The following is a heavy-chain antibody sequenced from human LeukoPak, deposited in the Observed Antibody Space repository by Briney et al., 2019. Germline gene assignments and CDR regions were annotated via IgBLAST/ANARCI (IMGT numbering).Heavy chain of an antibody. J-gene: IGHJ4*02. Sequence: GESLKISCKGSGYNFTNYWIGWVRQMPGKGLEWMGIIYPGDSNTTYSPSFQGQVTISADKSISTAYLQWSSLKASDTAMYYCARLTDMDYGDWGIDYWGQGTLVTVSS. CDR2: IYPGDSNT. CDR1: GYNFTNYW. V-gene: IGHV5-51*01. D-gene: IGHD4-17*01. CDR3: ARLTDMDYGDWGIDY.